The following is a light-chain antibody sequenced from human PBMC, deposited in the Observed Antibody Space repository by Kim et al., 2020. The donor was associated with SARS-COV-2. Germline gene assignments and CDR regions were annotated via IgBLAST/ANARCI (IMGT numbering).Light chain of an antibody. CDR2: SNN. V-gene: IGLV1-44*01. CDR1: SSNIGSNI. J-gene: IGLJ3*02. Sequence: GQGVTISCSGRSSNIGSNIVDWYQQLPGTAPKLLIHSNNQRPSGVPDRFSGSKSGTSASLAISGLQSEDEAHYYCAAWDDSLNGWVFGGGTKLTVL. CDR3: AAWDDSLNGWV.